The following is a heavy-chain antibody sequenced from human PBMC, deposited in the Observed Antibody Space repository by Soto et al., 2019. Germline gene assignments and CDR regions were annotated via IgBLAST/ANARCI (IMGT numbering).Heavy chain of an antibody. V-gene: IGHV4-34*01. CDR1: GGSFSGYY. CDR2: INHSGST. CDR3: AAPLVRYDSSGYYYRGAFDY. D-gene: IGHD3-22*01. Sequence: SETLSLTCAVYGGSFSGYYWSWIRQPPGKGLEWIGEINHSGSTNYNPSLKSRVTISVDTSKNQFSLKLSSVTAADTAVYYCAAPLVRYDSSGYYYRGAFDYWGQGTLVTVSS. J-gene: IGHJ4*02.